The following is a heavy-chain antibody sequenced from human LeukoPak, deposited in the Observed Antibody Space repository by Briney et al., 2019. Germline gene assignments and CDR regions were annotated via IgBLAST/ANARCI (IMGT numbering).Heavy chain of an antibody. Sequence: PGGSLRLSCAASGFNFTKYGMHWVRQAPGKGLEWLAFIRYEGSKKYSADSVKGRFTIARHSSKSTLFLQMNSLRPEDAAMYYGAKSLRDDTGYYFWHFDLWGRGTLVTVSS. CDR1: GFNFTKYG. CDR2: IRYEGSKK. D-gene: IGHD3-9*01. CDR3: AKSLRDDTGYYFWHFDL. V-gene: IGHV3-30*02. J-gene: IGHJ2*01.